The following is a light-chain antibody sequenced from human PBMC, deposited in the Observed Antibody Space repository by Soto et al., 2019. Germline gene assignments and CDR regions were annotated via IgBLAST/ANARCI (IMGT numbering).Light chain of an antibody. J-gene: IGLJ1*01. CDR2: EVS. CDR1: SSDVGSYNR. Sequence: QSALTQPPSVSGSPGQSVAVSCTGTSSDVGSYNRVSWYQQPPGTAPKLMIYEVSNRPSGVPDRFSGSKSSNTASLTISGLQAEDEADYYCSSFTSDTTYVFGTGTKLTVL. CDR3: SSFTSDTTYV. V-gene: IGLV2-18*02.